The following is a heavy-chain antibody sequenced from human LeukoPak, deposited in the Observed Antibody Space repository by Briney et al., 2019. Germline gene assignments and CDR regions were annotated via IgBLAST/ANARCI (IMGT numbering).Heavy chain of an antibody. CDR2: IYHSGST. Sequence: SETLCLTCAVSGYSISSGYYWGWIRQPPGKGLEWIGSIYHSGSTYYNPSLKSRVTISVDTSKNQFSLKLSSVTAADTAVYYCARHPQGYCSSTSCENDAFDIWGQGTMVTVSS. CDR1: GYSISSGYY. V-gene: IGHV4-38-2*01. CDR3: ARHPQGYCSSTSCENDAFDI. D-gene: IGHD2-2*01. J-gene: IGHJ3*02.